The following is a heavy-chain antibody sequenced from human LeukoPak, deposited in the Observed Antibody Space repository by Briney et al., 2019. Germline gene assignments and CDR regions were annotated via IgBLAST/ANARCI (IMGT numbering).Heavy chain of an antibody. V-gene: IGHV4-34*01. J-gene: IGHJ6*03. CDR1: GGSFSGYY. D-gene: IGHD3-10*01. Sequence: SETLSLTCAVYGGSFSGYYWGWIRQPPGKGLQWIGNIYYSGNTYYNPSLKSRVTISVDTSKNQFSLKLSAVTAADTAIYYCASVRRGFGESSKYYSYYYMDVWGNGTTVAISS. CDR2: IYYSGNT. CDR3: ASVRRGFGESSKYYSYYYMDV.